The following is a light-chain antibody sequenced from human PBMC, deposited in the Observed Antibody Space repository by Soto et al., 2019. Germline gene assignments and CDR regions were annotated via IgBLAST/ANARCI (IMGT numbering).Light chain of an antibody. CDR1: SSNIGAGYD. Sequence: QSVLTQPPSVSGAPGQRVTISCTGSSSNIGAGYDVHWYQQFPGTAPKLLIYDNNNRPSGVPDRFSGSKSGTSASLGITGLQAEDEADYYCHSFDTRLAHAVFGGGTKLTVL. V-gene: IGLV1-40*01. CDR3: HSFDTRLAHAV. CDR2: DNN. J-gene: IGLJ2*01.